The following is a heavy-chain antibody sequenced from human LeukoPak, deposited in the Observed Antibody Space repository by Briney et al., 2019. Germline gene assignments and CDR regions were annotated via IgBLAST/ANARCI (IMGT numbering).Heavy chain of an antibody. V-gene: IGHV4-59*01. CDR1: GGSISPYY. J-gene: IGHJ4*02. CDR3: AREMSSFMGGGNYYFDY. D-gene: IGHD3-16*01. CDR2: IYYSGST. Sequence: SETLSLTCSVSGGSISPYYWSWIRQPPGKGLEWIGYIYYSGSTNYNPSLKSRVTISVDTSKNQFSLRLSSVTAADTAVYFCAREMSSFMGGGNYYFDYWGQGTLVTVSS.